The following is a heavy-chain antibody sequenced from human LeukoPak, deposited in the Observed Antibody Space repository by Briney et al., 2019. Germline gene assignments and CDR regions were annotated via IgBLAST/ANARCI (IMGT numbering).Heavy chain of an antibody. CDR1: GFTFSDYY. CDR3: ARGHTWFPKSFDY. J-gene: IGHJ4*02. Sequence: PGGSLRLSCTASGFTFSDYYMSWIRQAPGKGLGWVSSISSTSSYIYFADSMKGRFTISRDNAKNSLFLQMNSLRAGDTAVYYCARGHTWFPKSFDYWGQGALVTVSS. CDR2: ISSTSSYI. V-gene: IGHV3-11*06. D-gene: IGHD3-10*01.